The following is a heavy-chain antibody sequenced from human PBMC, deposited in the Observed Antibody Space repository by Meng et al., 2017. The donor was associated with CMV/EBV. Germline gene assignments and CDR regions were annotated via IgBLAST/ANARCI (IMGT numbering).Heavy chain of an antibody. V-gene: IGHV3-30-3*01. J-gene: IGHJ6*02. Sequence: GGSLRLSCAASGFTFSSYAMHWVRQAPGKGLEWVAVISYDGSNKYYADSVKGRFTISRDNSKNTLYLQMNSLRAEDTAVYYCSRDSGGYCSSTSCYTYYYYGMDVWGQGTTVTVSS. CDR1: GFTFSSYA. D-gene: IGHD2-2*02. CDR2: ISYDGSNK. CDR3: SRDSGGYCSSTSCYTYYYYGMDV.